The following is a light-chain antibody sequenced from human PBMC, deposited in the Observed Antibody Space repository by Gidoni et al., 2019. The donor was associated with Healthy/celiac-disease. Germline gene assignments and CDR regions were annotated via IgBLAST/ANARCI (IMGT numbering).Light chain of an antibody. CDR1: QSVSSSY. J-gene: IGKJ2*01. CDR2: GAS. V-gene: IGKV3-20*01. Sequence: EIVLTPSPGTLSLAPGERATLSSRASQSVSSSYLAWYQQKPGQAPRPLIYGASSRATGIPDRFSGSGSGTDFTLTISRLEPEDFAVYYCQQYGSSPYTFGQGTKLEIK. CDR3: QQYGSSPYT.